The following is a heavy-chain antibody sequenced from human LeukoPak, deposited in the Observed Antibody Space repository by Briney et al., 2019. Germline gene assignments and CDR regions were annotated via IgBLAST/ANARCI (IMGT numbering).Heavy chain of an antibody. D-gene: IGHD6-13*01. CDR2: IKQDGSEK. CDR3: ARRASSSWYSQYDY. V-gene: IGHV3-7*01. Sequence: GGSLILSCAASGFTLSNYWMTWVRQAPGKALEWVANIKQDGSEKYYVDSVKGRSTISRDNAKNSLYMQMNSLRAEDKAVYYCARRASSSWYSQYDYWGQGTLVTVSS. CDR1: GFTLSNYW. J-gene: IGHJ4*02.